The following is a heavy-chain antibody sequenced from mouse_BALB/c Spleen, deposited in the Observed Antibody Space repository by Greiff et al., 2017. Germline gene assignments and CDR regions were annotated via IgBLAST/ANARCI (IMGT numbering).Heavy chain of an antibody. D-gene: IGHD2-1*01. J-gene: IGHJ4*01. V-gene: IGHV5-6-5*01. CDR2: ISSGGST. Sequence: EVKLMESGGGLVKPGGSLKLSCAASGFTFSSYAMSWVRQTPEKRLEWVASISSGGSTYYPDSVKGRFTISRDNARNILYLQMSSLRSEDTAMYYCARSDGNYESGAMDYWGQGTSVTVSS. CDR3: ARSDGNYESGAMDY. CDR1: GFTFSSYA.